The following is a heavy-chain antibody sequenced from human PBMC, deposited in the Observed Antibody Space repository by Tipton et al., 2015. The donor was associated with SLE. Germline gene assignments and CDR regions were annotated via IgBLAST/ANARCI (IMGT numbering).Heavy chain of an antibody. CDR2: IYTSGST. V-gene: IGHV4-4*09. CDR3: ARESSSSLYYGMDV. D-gene: IGHD6-6*01. Sequence: TLSLTCAVYGGSFSGYYWSWIRQPAGKGLEWIGYIYTSGSTNYNPSLKSRVTISVDTSKNQFSLKLSSVTAADTAVYYCARESSSSLYYGMDVWGQGTTVTVSS. CDR1: GGSFSGYY. J-gene: IGHJ6*02.